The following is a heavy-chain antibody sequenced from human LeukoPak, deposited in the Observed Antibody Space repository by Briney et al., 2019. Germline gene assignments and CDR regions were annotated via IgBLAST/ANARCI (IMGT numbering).Heavy chain of an antibody. V-gene: IGHV1-2*02. D-gene: IGHD3-22*01. Sequence: GASVKVSCKASGYTFTGYYMHWVRQAPGQGLEWMGWINPNSGGTNYAQKVQGRVTMTRDTSISTAYMELSRLRSDDTAVYYCARSISGYYPSSFDYWGQGTLVTVSS. CDR1: GYTFTGYY. CDR3: ARSISGYYPSSFDY. J-gene: IGHJ4*02. CDR2: INPNSGGT.